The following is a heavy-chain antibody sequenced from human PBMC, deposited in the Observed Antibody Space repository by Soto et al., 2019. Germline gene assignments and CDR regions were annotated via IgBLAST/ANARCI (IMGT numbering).Heavy chain of an antibody. Sequence: PGGSLRLSCAASGFTFDDYAMHWVRQAPGKGLEWVSGISWNSGSIGYADSVKGRFTISRDNAKNSLYLQMNSLRAEDTALYYCAKDHDLAAAGRDWFDPWGQGTLVTVSS. J-gene: IGHJ5*02. V-gene: IGHV3-9*01. CDR1: GFTFDDYA. CDR3: AKDHDLAAAGRDWFDP. D-gene: IGHD6-13*01. CDR2: ISWNSGSI.